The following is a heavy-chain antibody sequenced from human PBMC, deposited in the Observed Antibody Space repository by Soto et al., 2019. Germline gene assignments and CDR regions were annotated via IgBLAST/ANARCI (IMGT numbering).Heavy chain of an antibody. D-gene: IGHD2-8*01. J-gene: IGHJ5*02. V-gene: IGHV3-30-3*01. Sequence: PGGSLRLSCAASGFTFSIYAMHWVRQAPGKGLEWVAVISYDGSNKYYADSVKGRFTISRDNSKNTMYLQMNSLRAEDTAVYYCARDFTIVLMVYAPGLEPWGQGTLVTVSS. CDR3: ARDFTIVLMVYAPGLEP. CDR1: GFTFSIYA. CDR2: ISYDGSNK.